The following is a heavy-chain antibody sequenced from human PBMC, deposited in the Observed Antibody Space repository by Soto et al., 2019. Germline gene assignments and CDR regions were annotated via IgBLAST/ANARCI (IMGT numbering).Heavy chain of an antibody. CDR2: IYYSGST. CDR3: ARLRRGLLWFGELLRRPGWFDP. CDR1: GGSISSSSYY. V-gene: IGHV4-39*01. Sequence: SETLSLTCTVSGGSISSSSYYWGWIRQPPGKGLEWIGSIYYSGSTYYNPSLKSRVTISVDTSKNQFSLKLSSVTAADTAVYYCARLRRGLLWFGELLRRPGWFDPWGQGTLVTVSS. J-gene: IGHJ5*02. D-gene: IGHD3-10*01.